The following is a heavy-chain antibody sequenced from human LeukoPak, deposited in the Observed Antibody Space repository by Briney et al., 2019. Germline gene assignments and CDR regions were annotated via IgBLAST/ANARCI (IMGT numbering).Heavy chain of an antibody. Sequence: PGGSLRLSCAASGFTFSSYAMSWVRQAPGKGLEWVSVISVSGDATFYADSVKGRFTISRDNSKNTLYLQMNSLRAEDTAVYYCVKITSVTGGDYWGQGTRLTVSS. D-gene: IGHD1-1*01. CDR2: ISVSGDAT. J-gene: IGHJ4*02. V-gene: IGHV3-23*01. CDR3: VKITSVTGGDY. CDR1: GFTFSSYA.